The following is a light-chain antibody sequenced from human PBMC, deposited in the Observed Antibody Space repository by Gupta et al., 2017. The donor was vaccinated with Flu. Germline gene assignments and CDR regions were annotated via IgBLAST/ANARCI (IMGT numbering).Light chain of an antibody. CDR3: AAWDDSLSVSVV. CDR1: SPNIGSNY. CDR2: RNN. V-gene: IGLV1-47*01. J-gene: IGLJ2*01. Sequence: QSFLTQPPSAPGTPGQSVTISCSGSSPNIGSNYVYWYQQLPGAAPKLLIFRNNRRPSGVPDRFSCSKSGASASPVISGLRSEDEADYYCAAWDDSLSVSVVFGGGTKLTVL.